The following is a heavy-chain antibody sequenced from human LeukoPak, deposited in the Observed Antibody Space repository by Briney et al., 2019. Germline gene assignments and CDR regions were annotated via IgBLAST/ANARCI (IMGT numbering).Heavy chain of an antibody. J-gene: IGHJ4*02. V-gene: IGHV3-64*01. D-gene: IGHD3-22*01. CDR1: GFTFSSYA. CDR3: ARTDSSGYYGSEFDY. Sequence: GGSLRLSCAASGFTFSSYAMHWARQAPGKGLEYVSAISSNGVSTYYANSVKGRFTTSRDNSKNTLYLQMGSLRAEDMAVYYCARTDSSGYYGSEFDYWGQGTLVTVSS. CDR2: ISSNGVST.